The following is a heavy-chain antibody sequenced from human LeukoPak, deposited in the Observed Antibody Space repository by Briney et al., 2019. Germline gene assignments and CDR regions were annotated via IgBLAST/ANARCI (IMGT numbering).Heavy chain of an antibody. CDR2: ISSSGSTI. J-gene: IGHJ4*02. Sequence: GGSLRLSCAASGFTFSSYERNWVRQARGKGLEWVSYISSSGSTIYYADSVKGRFTISRDNAKNSLYLQMNSLRAEDTAVYYCASGIFPYFDYWGQGTLVTVSS. D-gene: IGHD1-14*01. CDR1: GFTFSSYE. V-gene: IGHV3-48*03. CDR3: ASGIFPYFDY.